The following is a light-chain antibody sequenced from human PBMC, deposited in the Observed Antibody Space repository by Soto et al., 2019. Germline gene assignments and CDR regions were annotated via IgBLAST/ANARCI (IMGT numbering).Light chain of an antibody. V-gene: IGLV2-14*01. Sequence: QSALTQPASVSGSPGQSITISCTGTSSDVGSYKYISWYQHRPGKAPKLIIYEVSKRPSGVSTRFSGSKSGNTASLTISGLQAEDEADYYCSSDRSMGLFGGGTKLTVL. CDR3: SSDRSMGL. J-gene: IGLJ2*01. CDR2: EVS. CDR1: SSDVGSYKY.